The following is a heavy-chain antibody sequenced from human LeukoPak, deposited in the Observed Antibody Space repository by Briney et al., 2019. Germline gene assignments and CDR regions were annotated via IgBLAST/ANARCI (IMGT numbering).Heavy chain of an antibody. CDR1: GGSFSPYY. CDR2: INHSGST. Sequence: SETLSLTCAVSGGSFSPYYWSWIRQPPEKGLEWIGEINHSGSTNYNPSLKSRVTISVDTSKNQFSLKLSSVTAADTAVYYCARGGLYCGGDCYADHWGQGSLVTVSS. D-gene: IGHD2-21*02. V-gene: IGHV4-34*01. CDR3: ARGGLYCGGDCYADH. J-gene: IGHJ4*02.